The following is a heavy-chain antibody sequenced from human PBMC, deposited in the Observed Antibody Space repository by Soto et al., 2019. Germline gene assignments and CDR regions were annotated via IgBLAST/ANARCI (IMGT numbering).Heavy chain of an antibody. V-gene: IGHV4-34*01. CDR1: GGSFSGNH. CDR2: INPSGSI. J-gene: IGHJ4*02. Sequence: VQLQQWGAGLLKPSETLSLTCACYGGSFSGNHWSWFRPPPGKWLEWIGAINPSGSINYNPSLKSRVTISADTSKNQFSLNLRSVTAADPAVYYCARFVGATTVTRGSPRDHWGQGTLVTVSS. D-gene: IGHD1-1*01. CDR3: ARFVGATTVTRGSPRDH.